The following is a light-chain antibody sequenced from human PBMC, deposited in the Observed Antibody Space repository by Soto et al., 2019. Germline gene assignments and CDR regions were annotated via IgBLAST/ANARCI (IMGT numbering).Light chain of an antibody. Sequence: EDVLTQSPATLSLSPGERATLSCRASQSVSSNLAWYQQRPGQAPRLLIYDASNRATGIPARFSGSGSGTDFTLTISSLLPEDFALYYCHQRSNWPPTFGGGTKVEIK. V-gene: IGKV3-11*01. CDR1: QSVSSN. CDR2: DAS. CDR3: HQRSNWPPT. J-gene: IGKJ4*01.